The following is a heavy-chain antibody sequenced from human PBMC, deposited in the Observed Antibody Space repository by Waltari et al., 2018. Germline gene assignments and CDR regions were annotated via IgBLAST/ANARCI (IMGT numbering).Heavy chain of an antibody. Sequence: QVQLQESGPGLVKSSETLSLTCTVSGESLSSSDWWTWVRQSPGKGLEWIGEISQSGETDYHPSLKGRVTMSADRSRNQFSLNLNAVTAADTAVYYCARARYFGLLFAWFDPWGQGTLVTVSS. J-gene: IGHJ5*02. V-gene: IGHV4-4*02. D-gene: IGHD2-21*02. CDR3: ARARYFGLLFAWFDP. CDR1: GESLSSSDW. CDR2: ISQSGET.